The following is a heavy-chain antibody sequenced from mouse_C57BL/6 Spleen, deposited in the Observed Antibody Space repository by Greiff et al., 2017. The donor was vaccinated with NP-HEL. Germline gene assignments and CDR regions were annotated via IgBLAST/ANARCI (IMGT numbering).Heavy chain of an antibody. D-gene: IGHD2-4*01. CDR1: GFNIKDYY. J-gene: IGHJ3*01. CDR3: TPLYYDYSWFAY. Sequence: VQLQQSGAELVRPGASVKLSCTASGFNIKDYYMHWVKQRPEQGLEWIGRIDPEDGDTEYAPKFQGKATMTADTSSNTAYLQLSSLTSEDTAVYYCTPLYYDYSWFAYWGQGTLVTVSA. V-gene: IGHV14-1*01. CDR2: IDPEDGDT.